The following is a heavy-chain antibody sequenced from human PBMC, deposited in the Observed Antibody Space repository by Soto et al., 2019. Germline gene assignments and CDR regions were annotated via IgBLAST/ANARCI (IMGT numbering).Heavy chain of an antibody. CDR3: AKDGYGDRPYYFDY. CDR2: IGGRGGST. J-gene: IGHJ4*02. CDR1: GFTFSTYA. Sequence: EVQLLESGGGLVQPGGSLRLSCAASGFTFSTYALNWVRQAPGKGLEWVSAIGGRGGSTYFADSVKGRFSISRDSSKNTLYLQMYSLRAEDTAVYYCAKDGYGDRPYYFDYWGQGTLVTVS. D-gene: IGHD4-17*01. V-gene: IGHV3-23*01.